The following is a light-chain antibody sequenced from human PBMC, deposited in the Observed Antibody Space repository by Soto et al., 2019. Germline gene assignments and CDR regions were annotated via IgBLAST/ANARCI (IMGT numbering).Light chain of an antibody. Sequence: EIVVTQSPGALALSPGETATLSCRASQRVSSNYLSWYQQKPGQAPSLLIHGASSRATGIPDRFSGSGSGTDFTLTISRLEPEDFAVYYCQQYGSSPFTFGPGTNVYIK. J-gene: IGKJ3*01. CDR2: GAS. V-gene: IGKV3-20*01. CDR3: QQYGSSPFT. CDR1: QRVSSNY.